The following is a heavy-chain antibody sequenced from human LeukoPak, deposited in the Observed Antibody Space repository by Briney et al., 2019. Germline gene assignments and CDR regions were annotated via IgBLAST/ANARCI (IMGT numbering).Heavy chain of an antibody. D-gene: IGHD5-18*01. J-gene: IGHJ4*02. CDR2: IYPGDSDT. CDR1: GSSFTSYW. CDR3: ARPDTAMVNGY. Sequence: NSGESLQISCQGSGSSFTSYWIGWVRQLPGKGLEWMGIIYPGDSDTRYSPSFQGQVTISADKSISTAYLQWSSLKASDTAMYYCARPDTAMVNGYWGQGTLVTVSS. V-gene: IGHV5-51*01.